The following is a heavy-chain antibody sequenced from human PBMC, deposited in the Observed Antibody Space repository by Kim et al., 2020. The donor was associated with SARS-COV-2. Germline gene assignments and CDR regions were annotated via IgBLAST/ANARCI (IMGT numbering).Heavy chain of an antibody. CDR3: AKTGYTMDRGAADWFDP. J-gene: IGHJ5*02. CDR1: GFTFSSYA. V-gene: IGHV3-23*01. Sequence: GGSLRLSCAASGFTFSSYAMSWVRQAPGKGLEWVSAIISSGGSYYYAASEKGLIIISSDNSKTLLYLQMNSRSDENTVVYFCAKTGYTMDRGAADWFDP. CDR2: IISSGGSY. D-gene: IGHD3-10*01.